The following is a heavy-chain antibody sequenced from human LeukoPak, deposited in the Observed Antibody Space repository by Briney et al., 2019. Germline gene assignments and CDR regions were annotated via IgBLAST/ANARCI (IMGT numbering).Heavy chain of an antibody. D-gene: IGHD3-10*01. CDR2: INHSGST. Sequence: SETLSLTCAVYGGSFSGYYWSWIRQPPGKGLEWIGEINHSGSTNYNPSLKSRVTISGDTSKNHLSLNVSSVTAADTAVYYCARAPRGSVSWFDYWGQGTLVTVSS. J-gene: IGHJ4*02. CDR3: ARAPRGSVSWFDY. V-gene: IGHV4-34*01. CDR1: GGSFSGYY.